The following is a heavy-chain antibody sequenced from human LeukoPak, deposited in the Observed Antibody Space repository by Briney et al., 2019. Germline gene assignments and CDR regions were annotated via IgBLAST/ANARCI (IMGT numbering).Heavy chain of an antibody. J-gene: IGHJ4*02. D-gene: IGHD3-10*01. CDR1: XXTFSSYA. V-gene: IGHV3-23*01. Sequence: GGSXRLSXXXSXXTFSSYALSWVRQAPGKGLEWVSGIKSSYSTYNADSVKGRFTISRDNSKNTLHLQMNSLRAEDTAVYYCARGYGSGSFNELEFWGQGTLVTVSS. CDR2: IKSSYST. CDR3: ARGYGSGSFNELEF.